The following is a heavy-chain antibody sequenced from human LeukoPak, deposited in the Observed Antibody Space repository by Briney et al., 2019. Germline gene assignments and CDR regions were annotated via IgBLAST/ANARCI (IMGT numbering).Heavy chain of an antibody. V-gene: IGHV1-2*02. Sequence: RASVKVSCKASGYTFTGYYMHWVRQAPGQGLEWMGWINPNSGGTNYAQKFQGRVTMTRDTSISTAYMELSRLRSDGTAVYYCARDYIVDPGYGMDVWGQGTTVTVSS. J-gene: IGHJ6*02. CDR2: INPNSGGT. CDR1: GYTFTGYY. CDR3: ARDYIVDPGYGMDV. D-gene: IGHD2-21*01.